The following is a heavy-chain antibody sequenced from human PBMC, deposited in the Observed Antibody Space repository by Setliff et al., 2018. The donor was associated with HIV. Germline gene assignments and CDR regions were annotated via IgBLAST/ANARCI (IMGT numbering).Heavy chain of an antibody. V-gene: IGHV3-49*04. J-gene: IGHJ4*02. D-gene: IGHD3-22*01. CDR2: IRSKTYGGAT. Sequence: GGSLRLSCTASGFTFGDHAVSWVRQAPGKGLEWVAFIRSKTYGGATEYAASVKGRFTISRDDSKSVAYLQMNSLKTEDTAVYYCQTNYYDTSGYYYEARNYFEYWGQGTLVTVSS. CDR1: GFTFGDHA. CDR3: QTNYYDTSGYYYEARNYFEY.